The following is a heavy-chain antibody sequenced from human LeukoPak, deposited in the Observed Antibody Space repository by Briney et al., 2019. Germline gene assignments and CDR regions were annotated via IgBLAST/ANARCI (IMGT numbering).Heavy chain of an antibody. CDR3: ARSPFVGGGGTSGGWFDY. V-gene: IGHV4-34*01. D-gene: IGHD2-2*01. CDR1: GGSFSGYY. CDR2: INHSGST. J-gene: IGHJ4*02. Sequence: SETLSLTRAVYGGSFSGYYWSWIRQPPGKGLEWIGEINHSGSTNYNPSLKSRVTISVDTSKNQFSLKLSSVTAADTAVYYCARSPFVGGGGTSGGWFDYWGQGTLVTVSS.